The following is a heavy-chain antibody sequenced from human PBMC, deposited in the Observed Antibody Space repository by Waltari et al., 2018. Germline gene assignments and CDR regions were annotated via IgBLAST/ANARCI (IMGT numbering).Heavy chain of an antibody. Sequence: QVQLVESGGGVVQPGRSLRLSCAASGFTFSSYAMHWVRQAPGKGLEWLAVISYDGNKYYADSVKGRFTISRDKSKNTLYLQMNSLRAEDTAVYYCARHRIAVAGYDYWGQGTLVTVSS. CDR2: ISYDGNK. V-gene: IGHV3-30*04. J-gene: IGHJ4*02. CDR1: GFTFSSYA. CDR3: ARHRIAVAGYDY. D-gene: IGHD6-19*01.